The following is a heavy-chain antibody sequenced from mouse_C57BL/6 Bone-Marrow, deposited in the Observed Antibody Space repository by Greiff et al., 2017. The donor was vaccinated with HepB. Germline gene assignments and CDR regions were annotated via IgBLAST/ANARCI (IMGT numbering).Heavy chain of an antibody. V-gene: IGHV1-52*01. CDR1: GYTFTSYW. D-gene: IGHD2-4*01. J-gene: IGHJ2*01. Sequence: QVQLQQPGAELVRPGSSVKLSCKASGYTFTSYWMHWVKQRPIQGLEWIGNIDPSDSETHYNQKFKDKATLTVDKSSSTAYMQLSSLTSEDSAVYYCARGVRSTMITPYYFDYWGQGTTLTVSS. CDR2: IDPSDSET. CDR3: ARGVRSTMITPYYFDY.